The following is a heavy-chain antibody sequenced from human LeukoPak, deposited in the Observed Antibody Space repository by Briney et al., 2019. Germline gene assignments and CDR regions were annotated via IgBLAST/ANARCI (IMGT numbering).Heavy chain of an antibody. CDR2: IYNSGST. Sequence: SETLSLTCTVSGDSISSSSNYWAWIRQPPGKGLEWIGSIYNSGSTYYTPSLKSRVTISVDTSKNQFSLKVSFVTAADTAVYYCARDFRGSVDAFDIWGQGTMVAVSS. V-gene: IGHV4-39*07. J-gene: IGHJ3*02. CDR3: ARDFRGSVDAFDI. CDR1: GDSISSSSNY.